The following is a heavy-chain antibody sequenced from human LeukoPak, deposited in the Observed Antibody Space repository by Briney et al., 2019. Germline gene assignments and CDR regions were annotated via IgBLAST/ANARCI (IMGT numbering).Heavy chain of an antibody. CDR1: GFTFSSYS. J-gene: IGHJ4*02. V-gene: IGHV3-21*01. CDR3: ARDGHCSSTSCYSKEPDY. Sequence: GGSLRLSCAASGFTFSSYSMNWIRQAPGKGLEWVSSISSSSSYIYYADSVKGRFTISRDNAKNSLYLQMNSLRAEDTAVYYCARDGHCSSTSCYSKEPDYWGQGTLVTVSS. D-gene: IGHD2-2*01. CDR2: ISSSSSYI.